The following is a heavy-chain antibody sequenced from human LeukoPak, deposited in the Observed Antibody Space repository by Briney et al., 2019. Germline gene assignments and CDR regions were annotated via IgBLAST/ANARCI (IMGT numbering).Heavy chain of an antibody. V-gene: IGHV4-61*02. Sequence: PSETLSLTCTVSGVSIAKTFYYWSWLRQPAGKGLEWIGRIYTTGGTDYNPSLKSRVTISLDTAKNQFSLKLSSVTAADTAVYYCARHVRSGYNFLDYWGQGNLVTVSS. CDR1: GVSIAKTFYY. CDR3: ARHVRSGYNFLDY. J-gene: IGHJ4*02. D-gene: IGHD5-24*01. CDR2: IYTTGGT.